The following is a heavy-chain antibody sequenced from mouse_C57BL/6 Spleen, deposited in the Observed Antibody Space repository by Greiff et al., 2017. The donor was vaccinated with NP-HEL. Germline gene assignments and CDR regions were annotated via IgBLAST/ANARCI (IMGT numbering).Heavy chain of an antibody. V-gene: IGHV1-15*01. CDR2: IDPEAGGT. J-gene: IGHJ2*01. CDR3: TRMGFDY. CDR1: GYEFPDYE. Sequence: QVQLKESGAGLVRPGASVTLSCKASGYEFPDYEMPWVRQTPVHGLEWIGAIDPEAGGTAYTQTFEGRSILTADKSSSTADMERRSLTSEDSAVYYCTRMGFDYWGQGTTLTVSS.